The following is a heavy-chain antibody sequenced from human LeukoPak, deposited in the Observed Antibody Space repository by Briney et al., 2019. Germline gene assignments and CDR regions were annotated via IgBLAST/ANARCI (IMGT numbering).Heavy chain of an antibody. CDR1: GRSISRYY. CDR3: ARGSFSSSWYYFDY. CDR2: IYTSGST. D-gene: IGHD6-13*01. Sequence: SETLSLTCTVSGRSISRYYWSWIRQPAGKGLECIGRIYTSGSTNYNPSLKSRVTMSVDTYKNQFSLKLSSVTAADTAVYYCARGSFSSSWYYFDYWGQGTLVTVSS. V-gene: IGHV4-4*07. J-gene: IGHJ4*02.